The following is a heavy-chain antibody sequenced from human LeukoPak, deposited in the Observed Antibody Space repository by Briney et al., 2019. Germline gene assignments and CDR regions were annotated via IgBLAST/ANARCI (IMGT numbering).Heavy chain of an antibody. Sequence: GGSLRLSCAASGLTFSNFDMTWVRQAPGKGLEWASHISSRGGTSHYADSVKGRFTFSRDNFKNTLYLQMNSLRAEDTAVYYCARGSSGPDYWGQGTLVTVSS. V-gene: IGHV3-23*01. J-gene: IGHJ4*02. CDR3: ARGSSGPDY. D-gene: IGHD6-19*01. CDR1: GLTFSNFD. CDR2: ISSRGGTS.